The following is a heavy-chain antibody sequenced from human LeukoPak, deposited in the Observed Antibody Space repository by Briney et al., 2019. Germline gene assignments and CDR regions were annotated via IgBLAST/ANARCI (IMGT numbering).Heavy chain of an antibody. CDR1: GFTFSNYA. CDR3: ARENDQGFDY. J-gene: IGHJ4*02. D-gene: IGHD3-16*01. Sequence: KPGGSLRLSCAASGFTFSNYAMTWVRQAPGKGLEWVSSFGTRSTSIYYARSVTGRFIISRDNAKNSLYLQMNSLRAEDTAVYYCARENDQGFDYWGQGTLVTVSS. CDR2: FGTRSTSI. V-gene: IGHV3-21*01.